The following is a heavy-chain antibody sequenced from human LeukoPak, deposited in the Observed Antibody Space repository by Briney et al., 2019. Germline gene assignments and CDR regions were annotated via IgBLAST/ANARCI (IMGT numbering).Heavy chain of an antibody. D-gene: IGHD3-9*01. V-gene: IGHV3-23*01. Sequence: PGGSLRLSCTASGFTFNNHAMNWVRQAPGKGLEWVSSISGSGTNTYYADFLKGRFTISRDNSKNTLYLQMNSLRAEDTAVYYCAKQGRDWLRDYYYYMDVWGKGTTVTISS. CDR1: GFTFNNHA. CDR2: ISGSGTNT. J-gene: IGHJ6*03. CDR3: AKQGRDWLRDYYYYMDV.